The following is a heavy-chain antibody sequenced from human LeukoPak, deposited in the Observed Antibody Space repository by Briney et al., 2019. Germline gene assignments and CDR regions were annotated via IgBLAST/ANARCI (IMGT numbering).Heavy chain of an antibody. J-gene: IGHJ6*02. D-gene: IGHD6-19*01. Sequence: PGGSLRLSCAASGFTFSSYWMSWVRQAPGKGLEWVANIKQDGSEKYYVDSVKGRFTISRDNAKNSLYLQMNSLRAEDTAVYYCARDPYSSGWSSYYYYGMDVWGQGTTVTVSS. CDR1: GFTFSSYW. CDR2: IKQDGSEK. V-gene: IGHV3-7*01. CDR3: ARDPYSSGWSSYYYYGMDV.